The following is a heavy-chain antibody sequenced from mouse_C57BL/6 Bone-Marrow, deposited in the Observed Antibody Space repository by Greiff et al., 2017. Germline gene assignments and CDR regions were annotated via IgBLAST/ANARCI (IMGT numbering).Heavy chain of an antibody. CDR2: IDPSDSYT. CDR1: GYTFTSYW. Sequence: QVQLQQPGAELVMPGASVKLSCKASGYTFTSYWMHWVKQRPGQGLEWIGEIDPSDSYTNYNQKFKGKSTLTVDKSSSTAYMQLSRLTSEDSAVYYCARGLLSFDYWGQGTTLTVSS. CDR3: ARGLLSFDY. V-gene: IGHV1-69*01. J-gene: IGHJ2*01. D-gene: IGHD2-3*01.